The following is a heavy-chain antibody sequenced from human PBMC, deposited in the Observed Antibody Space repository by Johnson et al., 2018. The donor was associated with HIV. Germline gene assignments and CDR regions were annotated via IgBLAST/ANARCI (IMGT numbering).Heavy chain of an antibody. CDR2: IKQDGSAK. V-gene: IGHV3-7*03. CDR3: VTADRGSA. CDR1: GFTFSSYW. Sequence: VQLVESGGGLVQPGGSLRLSCAASGFTFSSYWMTWVRQAPGKGLEWVANIKQDGSAKFYVDSVKGRFTTSRDNAKNSLYLQMNSLRDEDTAVYYCVTADRGSAWGQGTTVTVSS. J-gene: IGHJ3*01. D-gene: IGHD1-26*01.